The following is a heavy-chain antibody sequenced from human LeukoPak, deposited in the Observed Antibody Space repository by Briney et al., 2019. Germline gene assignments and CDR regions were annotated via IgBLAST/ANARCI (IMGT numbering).Heavy chain of an antibody. CDR1: GFTFRSYD. D-gene: IGHD5/OR15-5a*01. CDR2: IGTAGDT. Sequence: GGSLRLSCAASGFTFRSYDMHWVRQATGKGLEWVSAIGTAGDTYYPGSVTGRFTISRENAKNSLYLQMNSLRAGDTAVYYCARDLRFYGMDVWGQGTTVTVSS. J-gene: IGHJ6*02. V-gene: IGHV3-13*01. CDR3: ARDLRFYGMDV.